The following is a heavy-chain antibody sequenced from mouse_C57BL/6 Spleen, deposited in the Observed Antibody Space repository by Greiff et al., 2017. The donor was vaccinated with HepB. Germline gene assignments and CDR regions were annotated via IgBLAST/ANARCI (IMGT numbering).Heavy chain of an antibody. Sequence: ESGPGLVKPSQSLSLTCSVTGYSITSGYYWNWIRQFPGNKLEWMGYISYDGSNNYNPSLKNRISITRDTSKNQFFLKLNSVTTEDTATYYCARGDYDEEGGYFDYWGQGTTLTVSS. J-gene: IGHJ2*01. D-gene: IGHD2-4*01. CDR1: GYSITSGYY. CDR3: ARGDYDEEGGYFDY. CDR2: ISYDGSN. V-gene: IGHV3-6*01.